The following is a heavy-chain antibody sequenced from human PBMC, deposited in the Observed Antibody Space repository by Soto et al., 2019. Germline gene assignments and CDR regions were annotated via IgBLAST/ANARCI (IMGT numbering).Heavy chain of an antibody. D-gene: IGHD6-13*01. V-gene: IGHV4-59*01. CDR3: ARARQLLVYWFDP. CDR1: AGSISSYY. CDR2: TYYSGST. Sequence: QVQLQESGTGLVKPSETLSLTCTVSAGSISSYYWSWIRQPPGTGLEWIGYTYYSGSTNYNPSLKRRVTISVDTPKNQSALKLSSVTDADTAVYYCARARQLLVYWFDPWGQGPLVTVPS. J-gene: IGHJ5*02.